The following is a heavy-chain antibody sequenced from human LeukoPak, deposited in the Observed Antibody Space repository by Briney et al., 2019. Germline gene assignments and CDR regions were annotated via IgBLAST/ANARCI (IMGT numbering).Heavy chain of an antibody. CDR3: ARDPGYCSSTSCYFDY. V-gene: IGHV3-30*01. D-gene: IGHD2-2*01. Sequence: PGRSLRLSCAASGFTFSSYAMHWVRQAPGKGLEWVAVISYDGSNKYYADSVKGRFTISRDNSKNTLYLQMNSLRAEDTAVYYCARDPGYCSSTSCYFDYWGQGTLVTVSP. CDR1: GFTFSSYA. CDR2: ISYDGSNK. J-gene: IGHJ4*02.